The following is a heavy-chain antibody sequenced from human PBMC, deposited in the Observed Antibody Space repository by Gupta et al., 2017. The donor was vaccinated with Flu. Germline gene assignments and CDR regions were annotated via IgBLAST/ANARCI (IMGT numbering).Heavy chain of an antibody. CDR1: GFTFSSYG. J-gene: IGHJ6*02. Sequence: QVQLVESGGGVVQPGRSLRLSCAASGFTFSSYGMHWVRQAPGKGLEWVAVIWYDGSNKYYADSVKGRFTISRDNSKNTLYLQMNSLRAEDTAVYYCARDCRRFGEMPPYYYYGMDVWGQGTTVTVSS. V-gene: IGHV3-33*01. D-gene: IGHD3-10*01. CDR3: ARDCRRFGEMPPYYYYGMDV. CDR2: IWYDGSNK.